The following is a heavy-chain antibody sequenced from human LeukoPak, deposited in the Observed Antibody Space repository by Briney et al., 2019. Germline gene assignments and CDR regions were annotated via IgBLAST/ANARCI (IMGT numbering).Heavy chain of an antibody. Sequence: SETLSLTCTVSGGSISSGGYYWSWIRQHPGKGLEWIGYIYYSGSTYYNPSLKSRVTISVDTSKNQFSLKLSSVTAADTAVYYCARDCGGDCYPDWYFDLWGRGTLVTVSS. CDR1: GGSISSGGYY. D-gene: IGHD2-21*02. V-gene: IGHV4-31*03. CDR3: ARDCGGDCYPDWYFDL. J-gene: IGHJ2*01. CDR2: IYYSGST.